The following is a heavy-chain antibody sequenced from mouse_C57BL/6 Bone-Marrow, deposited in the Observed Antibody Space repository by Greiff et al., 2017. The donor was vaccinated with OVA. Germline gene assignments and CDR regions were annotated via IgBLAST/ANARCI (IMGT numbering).Heavy chain of an antibody. CDR3: ARDGELGYWYFDV. CDR1: GFTFSSYA. V-gene: IGHV5-4*01. J-gene: IGHJ1*03. CDR2: ISDGGSYT. Sequence: EVQLVESGGGLVKPGGSLKLSCAASGFTFSSYAMSWVRQTPEKRLEWVATISDGGSYTYYPDNVKGRFTISRDNAKNNLYLQMSHLKSEDTAMYYCARDGELGYWYFDVWGKGTTVTVSS. D-gene: IGHD4-1*01.